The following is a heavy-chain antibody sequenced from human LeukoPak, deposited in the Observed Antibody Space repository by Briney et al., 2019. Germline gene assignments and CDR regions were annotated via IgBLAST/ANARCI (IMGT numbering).Heavy chain of an antibody. Sequence: GGSLRLSCAASGFTFGSYAMSWVRQAPGRGLEWVSVIYSGGSTYYADSVKGRFTISRDNSKNTLYLQMNSLRAEDTAVYYCARDRYYYYMDVWGKGTTVTVSS. J-gene: IGHJ6*03. D-gene: IGHD3-22*01. CDR1: GFTFGSYA. CDR2: IYSGGST. CDR3: ARDRYYYYMDV. V-gene: IGHV3-66*02.